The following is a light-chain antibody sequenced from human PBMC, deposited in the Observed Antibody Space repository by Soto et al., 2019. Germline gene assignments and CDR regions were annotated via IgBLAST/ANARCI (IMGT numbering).Light chain of an antibody. V-gene: IGKV3D-15*01. J-gene: IGKJ5*01. CDR1: QSVSSN. CDR3: QQRSNWPIT. CDR2: DVS. Sequence: EIVMTQSPATLSVSPWERATLSCWASQSVSSNLAWYQQKPGQAPRLLIYDVSTRATGIPTRFSGSGSGTEFTLTISSLQSEDFAAYYCQQRSNWPITFGQGTRLEIK.